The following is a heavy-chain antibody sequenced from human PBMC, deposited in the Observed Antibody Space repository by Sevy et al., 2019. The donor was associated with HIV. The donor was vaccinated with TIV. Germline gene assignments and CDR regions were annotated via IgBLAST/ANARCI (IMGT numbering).Heavy chain of an antibody. Sequence: GGSLRLSCSASGFNISPYALHWVRQTPGKGLQWLAVISKDGTNKDYADFVKGRFSLSRDNSKNRLYLQMGNLRPEDTAVYYCAKEGYYYDSHSADWFDPWGQGTLVTVSS. CDR1: GFNISPYA. CDR3: AKEGYYYDSHSADWFDP. CDR2: ISKDGTNK. D-gene: IGHD3-22*01. J-gene: IGHJ5*02. V-gene: IGHV3-30*04.